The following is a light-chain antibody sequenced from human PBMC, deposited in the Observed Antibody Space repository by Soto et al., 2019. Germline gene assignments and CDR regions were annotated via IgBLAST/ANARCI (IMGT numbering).Light chain of an antibody. Sequence: DIQMTQSPSSLSASVGDSVTITCRASQRIGSYVNWYQKKPGKDPKILIYAATNLEEGVPSRFSGSGSGTDFNLTVSRLETEDFAVFYCQHYDSLTITFGQGTQLEIK. J-gene: IGKJ5*01. CDR1: QRIGSY. V-gene: IGKV1-39*01. CDR3: QHYDSLTIT. CDR2: AAT.